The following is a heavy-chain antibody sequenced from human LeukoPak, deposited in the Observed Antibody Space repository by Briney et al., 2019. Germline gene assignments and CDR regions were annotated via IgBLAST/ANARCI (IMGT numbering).Heavy chain of an antibody. CDR2: ISGSGGST. V-gene: IGHV3-23*01. D-gene: IGHD6-19*01. CDR3: AKASEQWLVEDAFDI. Sequence: GGSLRLSCTPSGFTFSSHAMSRVRQAPGKGLEWVSAISGSGGSTYYADSVKGRFTISRDNSKNTLYLQMNSLRAEDTAVYYCAKASEQWLVEDAFDIWGQGTMVTVSS. J-gene: IGHJ3*02. CDR1: GFTFSSHA.